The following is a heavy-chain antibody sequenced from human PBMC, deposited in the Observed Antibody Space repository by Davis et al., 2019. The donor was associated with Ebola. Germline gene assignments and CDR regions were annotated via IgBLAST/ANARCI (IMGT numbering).Heavy chain of an antibody. Sequence: PGGSLRLSCAASGFTFSSYAMHWVRQAPGKGLEWVAVISYDGSNKYYADSVKGRFTISRDNSKNTLYLQMNSLRAEDTAVYYCARDLGEWELLRAFDYWGQGTLVTVSS. D-gene: IGHD1-26*01. V-gene: IGHV3-30-3*01. CDR2: ISYDGSNK. J-gene: IGHJ4*02. CDR3: ARDLGEWELLRAFDY. CDR1: GFTFSSYA.